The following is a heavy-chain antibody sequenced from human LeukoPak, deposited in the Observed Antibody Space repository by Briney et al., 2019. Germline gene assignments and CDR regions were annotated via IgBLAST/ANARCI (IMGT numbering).Heavy chain of an antibody. CDR1: GYTFINYD. CDR3: ARVAFRVFGVVKHYYMDV. CDR2: MNPNSGHT. D-gene: IGHD3-3*01. J-gene: IGHJ6*03. Sequence: ASVKVSCKTSGYTFINYDINWVRQATGQGLEWVGWMNPNSGHTGYAQKFQGRVTMTRNTSITTAYMELRSLRSDDTAVYYCARVAFRVFGVVKHYYMDVWGKGTTVTVSS. V-gene: IGHV1-8*01.